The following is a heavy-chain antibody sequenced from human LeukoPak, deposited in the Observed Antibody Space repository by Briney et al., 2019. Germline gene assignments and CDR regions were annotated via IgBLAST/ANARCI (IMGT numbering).Heavy chain of an antibody. V-gene: IGHV3-33*01. Sequence: PGRSLRLSCAASGFTFSSYGMHWVRQAPGKGLEWVAVIWYDGSNKYYADSVKGRFTISRDNSKNTLYLQMNSLRAEDTAVYYCARDGVLRFLDGMDVWGQGTTVAVSS. CDR1: GFTFSSYG. CDR2: IWYDGSNK. CDR3: ARDGVLRFLDGMDV. J-gene: IGHJ6*02. D-gene: IGHD3-3*01.